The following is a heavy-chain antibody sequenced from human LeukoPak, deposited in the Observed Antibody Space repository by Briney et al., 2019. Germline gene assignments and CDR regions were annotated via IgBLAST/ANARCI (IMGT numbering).Heavy chain of an antibody. D-gene: IGHD3-22*01. Sequence: GGSLRLSCVASGSTLRSYSMNWVRQAPGKGLERVSYISSGSSLIHYADSVKGRFTISRDNAKNSLYLQMNNLRVEDTAVYYCAPTYYYESSGHQGGQGTLVTVSA. CDR3: APTYYYESSGHQ. V-gene: IGHV3-48*01. CDR1: GSTLRSYS. J-gene: IGHJ4*02. CDR2: ISSGSSLI.